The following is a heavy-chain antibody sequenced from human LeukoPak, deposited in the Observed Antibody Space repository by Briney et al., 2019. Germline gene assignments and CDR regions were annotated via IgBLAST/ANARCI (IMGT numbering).Heavy chain of an antibody. CDR3: ARDRYYYDSSGYIRGISFDY. D-gene: IGHD3-22*01. Sequence: ASVKVSCKASGYTFTSYYMHWVRQAPGQGLEWMGLIKHSGGSTSYAQKFQGRVTMTRDASTSTVYMELSSLRSEDTAVYYCARDRYYYDSSGYIRGISFDYWGQGTLVTVSS. J-gene: IGHJ4*02. V-gene: IGHV1-46*01. CDR2: IKHSGGST. CDR1: GYTFTSYY.